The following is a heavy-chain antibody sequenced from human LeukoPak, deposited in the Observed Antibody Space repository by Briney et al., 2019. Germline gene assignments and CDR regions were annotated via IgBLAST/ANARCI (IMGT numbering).Heavy chain of an antibody. CDR2: ISRDGGSA. V-gene: IGHV3-64*01. Sequence: GGSLRLSCAASGFTFRSYVMHWVRQAPGKGLEHLSHISRDGGSAYYANSVRGRFTISRDNSKNTLYLQMDSLRPGDTGVYYCAKTKTELFIYGPYKDYYYMDVWGKGTAVTVSS. D-gene: IGHD3-9*01. CDR1: GFTFRSYV. J-gene: IGHJ6*03. CDR3: AKTKTELFIYGPYKDYYYMDV.